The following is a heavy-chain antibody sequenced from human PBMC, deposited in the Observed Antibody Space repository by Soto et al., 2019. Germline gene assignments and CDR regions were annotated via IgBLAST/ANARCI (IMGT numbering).Heavy chain of an antibody. Sequence: SETLSLTCTVSGGSISSSSYYWGWIRQPPGKGLEWIGSIYYSGSTYYNPSLKSRVTISVDTSKNQFSLKLSSVTAADTAVYYCERGINCFDPWGQGTLVTGSS. CDR3: ERGINCFDP. CDR2: IYYSGST. D-gene: IGHD1-1*01. CDR1: GGSISSSSYY. V-gene: IGHV4-39*01. J-gene: IGHJ5*02.